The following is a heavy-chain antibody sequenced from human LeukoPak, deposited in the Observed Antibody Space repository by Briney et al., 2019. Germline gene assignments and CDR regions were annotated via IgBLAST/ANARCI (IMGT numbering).Heavy chain of an antibody. CDR3: ARFSVAAVGTGWFDP. V-gene: IGHV4-59*01. D-gene: IGHD6-13*01. CDR2: IYYSGST. J-gene: IGHJ5*02. Sequence: PPETLSLTCTLPLVSISTYNWSWIPQPPGKGLELIGYIYYSGSTNYNPSLKRRVTISVDTSKNQLSLKLSSVTAADTAVYYCARFSVAAVGTGWFDPWGQGTLVTVSA. CDR1: LVSISTYN.